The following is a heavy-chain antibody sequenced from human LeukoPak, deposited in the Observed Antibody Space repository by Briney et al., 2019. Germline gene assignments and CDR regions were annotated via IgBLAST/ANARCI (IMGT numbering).Heavy chain of an antibody. J-gene: IGHJ4*02. CDR3: ARTSGSYYIDY. CDR1: GGSVSSGSYY. D-gene: IGHD3-10*01. Sequence: PSETLSLTCTVSGGSVSSGSYYWSWIRQPPGKGLEWIGYIYYSGSTNYNPSLKSRVTISVDTSKNQFSLKLSSVTAADTAVYYCARTSGSYYIDYWGQGTLVTVPS. V-gene: IGHV4-61*01. CDR2: IYYSGST.